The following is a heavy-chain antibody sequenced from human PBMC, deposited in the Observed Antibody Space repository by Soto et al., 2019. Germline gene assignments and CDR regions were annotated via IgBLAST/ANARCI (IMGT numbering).Heavy chain of an antibody. J-gene: IGHJ6*02. CDR2: IYYSGST. CDR1: GGSISSCDYY. D-gene: IGHD3-10*01. Sequence: SETLSLTCTVSGGSISSCDYYWSWIRQPPGKGLEWIGYIYYSGSTYYNPSLKSRVTISVDTSKNQFSLKLSSVTAADTAVYYCAREARYYYGSGSYQAYGMDVWGQGTTVTVSS. CDR3: AREARYYYGSGSYQAYGMDV. V-gene: IGHV4-30-4*01.